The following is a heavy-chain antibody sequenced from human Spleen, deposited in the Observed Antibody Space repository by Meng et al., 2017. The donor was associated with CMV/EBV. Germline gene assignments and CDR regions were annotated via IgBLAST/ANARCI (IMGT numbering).Heavy chain of an antibody. CDR1: GYSFTSYY. V-gene: IGHV1-46*01. CDR3: ARENAPFSSSGNYNY. D-gene: IGHD1-26*01. J-gene: IGHJ4*02. Sequence: ASVKVSCKASGYSFTSYYIHWVRQAPGQGLKWTGMINPSGGSTNYAQKFQDRVTMTRDTSTSTVYMDLSSLRFEDTAVYYCARENAPFSSSGNYNYWGQGTLVTVSS. CDR2: INPSGGST.